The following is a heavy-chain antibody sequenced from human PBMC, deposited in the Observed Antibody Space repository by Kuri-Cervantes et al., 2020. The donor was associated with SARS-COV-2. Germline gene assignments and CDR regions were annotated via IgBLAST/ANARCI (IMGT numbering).Heavy chain of an antibody. CDR2: ISYDGSNK. V-gene: IGHV3-30-3*01. J-gene: IGHJ4*02. Sequence: GESLKISCAASGFTFSSYAMHWVRQAPGKGLEWVAVISYDGSNKYYADSVKGRFTISRDNSKNTLYLQMNSLRAEDTAVYYCARVMMYGGFLGRPLAYWGQGTLVTSPQ. CDR1: GFTFSSYA. CDR3: ARVMMYGGFLGRPLAY. D-gene: IGHD2-8*01.